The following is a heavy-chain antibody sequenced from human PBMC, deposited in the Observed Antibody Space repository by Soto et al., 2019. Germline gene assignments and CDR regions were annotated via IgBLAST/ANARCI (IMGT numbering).Heavy chain of an antibody. Sequence: QVQLQESGPGLVKPSQTLSLTCSVSGGSISSGDYYWSWTRQPPGKGLEWIGYIYYSGSTYYNPSLKSRVTISVDTSKNQFSLKLSSVTAADTAVYYCARERPDGARLDPWGQGTLVTVSS. V-gene: IGHV4-30-4*01. CDR3: ARERPDGARLDP. CDR1: GGSISSGDYY. D-gene: IGHD6-6*01. J-gene: IGHJ5*02. CDR2: IYYSGST.